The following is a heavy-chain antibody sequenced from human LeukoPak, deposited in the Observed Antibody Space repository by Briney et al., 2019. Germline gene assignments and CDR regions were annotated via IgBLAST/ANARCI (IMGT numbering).Heavy chain of an antibody. CDR1: GFTFSSYG. J-gene: IGHJ4*02. V-gene: IGHV3-NL1*01. Sequence: PGGSLRLSCAASGFTFSSYGMHWVRQAPGKGLEWVSVIYSGGSTYYADSVKGRFTISRDNSKNTLYLQMNSLRAEDTAVYYCGMAAAGYDYWGQGTLVTVSS. CDR3: GMAAAGYDY. D-gene: IGHD6-13*01. CDR2: IYSGGST.